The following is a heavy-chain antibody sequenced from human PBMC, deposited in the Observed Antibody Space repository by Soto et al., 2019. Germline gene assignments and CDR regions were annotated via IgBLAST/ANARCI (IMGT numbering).Heavy chain of an antibody. D-gene: IGHD3-22*01. J-gene: IGHJ4*02. V-gene: IGHV3-23*01. CDR3: AKDGSYYDSPTESDY. CDR1: GFIFSRDA. CDR2: ISGSGTFT. Sequence: VGSLRHSCAASGFIFSRDAMTWLRQAQGEGLGWVSRISGSGTFTYYAASVEGRFTISRDNSKNTMYLQMNSLRADDTALYFCAKDGSYYDSPTESDYWAQGT.